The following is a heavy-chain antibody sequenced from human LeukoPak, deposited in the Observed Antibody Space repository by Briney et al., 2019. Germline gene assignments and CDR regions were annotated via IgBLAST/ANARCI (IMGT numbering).Heavy chain of an antibody. Sequence: GASVKVSCKASGGTFSSYAISWVRQAPGQGLEWMGGIIPIFGAANYAQKFQGRVTITADKSTSTAYMELSSLRSEDTAVYYCAHGDVLRYFDWLLPPDYWGQGTLVTVSS. CDR2: IIPIFGAA. J-gene: IGHJ4*02. CDR3: AHGDVLRYFDWLLPPDY. V-gene: IGHV1-69*06. D-gene: IGHD3-9*01. CDR1: GGTFSSYA.